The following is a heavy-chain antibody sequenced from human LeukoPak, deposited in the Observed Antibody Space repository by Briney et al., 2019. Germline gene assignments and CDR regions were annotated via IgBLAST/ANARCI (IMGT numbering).Heavy chain of an antibody. Sequence: PSETLSLTCAVYGGSFSGYYWSWIRQPPGKGLEWIGEINHSGSTNYNPSLKSRVTISVDTSKNQFSLKLSSVTAADTAVYYCARGPASTLWWPFHRNWFDPWGQGTLVTVSS. CDR3: ARGPASTLWWPFHRNWFDP. D-gene: IGHD4/OR15-4a*01. V-gene: IGHV4-34*01. J-gene: IGHJ5*02. CDR1: GGSFSGYY. CDR2: INHSGST.